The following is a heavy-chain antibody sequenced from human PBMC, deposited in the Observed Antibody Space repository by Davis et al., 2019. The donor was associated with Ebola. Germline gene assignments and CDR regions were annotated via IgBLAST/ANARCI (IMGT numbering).Heavy chain of an antibody. D-gene: IGHD2-2*02. V-gene: IGHV1-2*02. CDR2: INSNSGGT. Sequence: ASVKVSCKASGGTFSSYAISWVRQAPGQGLEWMGWINSNSGGTNYAQKFQGRVTMTRDTSISTAYMELSRLRSDDTAVYYCARDRPAAIRSVNWFDPWGQGTLVTVSS. CDR3: ARDRPAAIRSVNWFDP. CDR1: GGTFSSYA. J-gene: IGHJ5*02.